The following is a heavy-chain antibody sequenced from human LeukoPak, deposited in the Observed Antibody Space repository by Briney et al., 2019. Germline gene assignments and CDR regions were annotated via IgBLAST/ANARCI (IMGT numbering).Heavy chain of an antibody. V-gene: IGHV1-18*01. D-gene: IGHD6-19*01. CDR3: ARDQITVAGTPAFDY. J-gene: IGHJ4*02. Sequence: ASVKVSCKASGYTFTSYGISWVRQAPGQGLEWMGWISAYNGNTNYAQKLQGSVTMTTDTSTSTAYMELRSLRSDDTAVYYCARDQITVAGTPAFDYWGQGTLVTVSS. CDR1: GYTFTSYG. CDR2: ISAYNGNT.